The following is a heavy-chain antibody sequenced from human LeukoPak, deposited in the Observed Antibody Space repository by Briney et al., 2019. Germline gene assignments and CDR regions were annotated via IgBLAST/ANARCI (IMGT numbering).Heavy chain of an antibody. Sequence: GGSLRLSCAASGFTVSSNYMSWVRQAPGKGLEWVSVIYSGGSTYYADSVKGRFTISRDNSKNTLYLQMNSLRAEDTAVYYCARYHSSGYYYVPYFDYWGQGTLVTVSS. V-gene: IGHV3-66*01. CDR1: GFTVSSNY. J-gene: IGHJ4*02. CDR3: ARYHSSGYYYVPYFDY. CDR2: IYSGGST. D-gene: IGHD3-22*01.